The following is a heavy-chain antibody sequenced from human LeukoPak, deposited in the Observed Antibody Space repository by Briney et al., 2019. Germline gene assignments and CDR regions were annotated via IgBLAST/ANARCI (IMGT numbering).Heavy chain of an antibody. V-gene: IGHV4-59*08. CDR3: ARCSRGTSVGMDV. Sequence: SETLSLTCSVSGGSISNYYWTWIRQPPGKGLEWIGYIYYSENTNYNPSLKSRVTISLDTSKNQLSLKLTSVTAADTAVYYCARCSRGTSVGMDVWGQGTTVTVSS. CDR2: IYYSENT. CDR1: GGSISNYY. J-gene: IGHJ6*02. D-gene: IGHD1-1*01.